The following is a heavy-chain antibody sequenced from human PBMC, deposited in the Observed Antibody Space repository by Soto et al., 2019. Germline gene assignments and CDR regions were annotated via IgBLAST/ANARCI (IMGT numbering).Heavy chain of an antibody. CDR1: GDSISSGNY. V-gene: IGHV4-38-2*01. J-gene: IGHJ6*02. CDR3: RSSTSCYDESCVDV. D-gene: IGHD2-2*01. Sequence: PSETLSLTCAVSGDSISSGNYWAWSRQPPGRGLEWIGSLYHIGTTHYNTSLKSRVTISVDTSKKHFSLQLSSVTAADPAMSSCRSSTSCYDESCVDVWGQGTMVTVSS. CDR2: LYHIGTT.